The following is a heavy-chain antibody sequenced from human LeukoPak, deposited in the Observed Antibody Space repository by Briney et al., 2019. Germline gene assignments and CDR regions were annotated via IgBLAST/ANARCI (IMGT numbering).Heavy chain of an antibody. J-gene: IGHJ4*02. CDR2: IRSKAYGGTT. V-gene: IGHV3-49*03. CDR3: TRDLSTSCYDY. CDR1: GFTFGDYA. D-gene: IGHD2-2*01. Sequence: GGSLKLAYTASGFTFGDYAMSWFRQAPGKGLEWVGFIRSKAYGGTTEYAASVQGRFTISRDDSKSIAYLQMNSLKTEDTAVYYCTRDLSTSCYDYWGQGTLVTVSS.